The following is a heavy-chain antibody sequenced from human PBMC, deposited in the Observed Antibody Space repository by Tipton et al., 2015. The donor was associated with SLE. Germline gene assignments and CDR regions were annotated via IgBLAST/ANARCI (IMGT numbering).Heavy chain of an antibody. D-gene: IGHD3-10*01. CDR3: AREEVEF. V-gene: IGHV4-59*11. CDR1: GGSISSHY. Sequence: LRLSCTVSGGSISSHYWSWIRQPPGKGLEWIGYIYYSGGTNYNPSLKSRVTISVATSKNQFSLKLSSVTAAVTAVYYCAREEVEFWGQGSLVTIPS. CDR2: IYYSGGT. J-gene: IGHJ4*02.